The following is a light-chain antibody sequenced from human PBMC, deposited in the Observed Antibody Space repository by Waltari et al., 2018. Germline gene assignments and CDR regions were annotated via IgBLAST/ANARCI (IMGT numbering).Light chain of an antibody. J-gene: IGKJ1*01. Sequence: LKQSPVTLSLSPGERATLSCSASQGVTRSLAWYQQKPGRAPRLQIYGSCTSAAGIPNRLSGGGTGTDLSLTFCKLEPEDVVVYCGQSSVGFPAELGQGTKVEVK. CDR3: QSSVGFPAE. CDR2: GSC. CDR1: QGVTRS. V-gene: IGKV3D-11*01.